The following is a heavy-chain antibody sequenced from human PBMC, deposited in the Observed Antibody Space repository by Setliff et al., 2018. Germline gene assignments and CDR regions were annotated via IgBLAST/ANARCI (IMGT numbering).Heavy chain of an antibody. CDR3: ATGPRDSRNYLTWLGS. CDR1: GITFKNAW. CDR2: IKSSSEGATT. Sequence: GGSLRLSCSVSGITFKNAWTTWIRQAPGKGPEWVGRIKSSSEGATTDYGAPAKVRFTISRDDSKNMIFLQMNNLKIEDTGYYYCATGPRDSRNYLTWLGSWGQGTLVTVSS. J-gene: IGHJ5*02. D-gene: IGHD4-4*01. V-gene: IGHV3-15*01.